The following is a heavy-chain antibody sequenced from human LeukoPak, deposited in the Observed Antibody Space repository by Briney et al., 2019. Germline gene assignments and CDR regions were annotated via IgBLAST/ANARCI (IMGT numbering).Heavy chain of an antibody. D-gene: IGHD3-3*01. J-gene: IGHJ4*02. CDR2: IYYSGST. Sequence: SETLSLTCTVSGGSISSYYWSWIRQPTGKGLEWIGYIYYSGSTNYNPSLKSRVTISVDTSKNQFSLKLSSVTAADTAVYYCASLRIEYDFWGGYYFDYWGQGTLVTVSS. CDR1: GGSISSYY. CDR3: ASLRIEYDFWGGYYFDY. V-gene: IGHV4-59*01.